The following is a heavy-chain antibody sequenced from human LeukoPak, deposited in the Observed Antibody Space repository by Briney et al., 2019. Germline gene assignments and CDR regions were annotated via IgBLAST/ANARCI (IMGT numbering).Heavy chain of an antibody. CDR2: VSGSSSHI. Sequence: PGGSLRLSCEASGFTFSDYYLSWIRQAPGKGLEWISYVSGSSSHINYADSVKGRFTISRGNAKKSVYLQMDSLRVEDTAVYYCANCNGWLPHNYWGQGTLVTVSS. CDR1: GFTFSDYY. D-gene: IGHD3-9*01. V-gene: IGHV3-11*06. CDR3: ANCNGWLPHNY. J-gene: IGHJ4*02.